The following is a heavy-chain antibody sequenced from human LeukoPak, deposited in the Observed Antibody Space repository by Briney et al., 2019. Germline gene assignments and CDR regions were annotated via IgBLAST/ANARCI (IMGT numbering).Heavy chain of an antibody. Sequence: GRSLRLSCAASGFTFSSYGMHWVRQAPGKGLEWVAVISYDGSNKYYADSVKGRFTISRDNSKNTLFLQMNSLRAEDTAVYYCAKGPNQYGPYYFDSWGQGALVTVSS. CDR1: GFTFSSYG. J-gene: IGHJ4*02. D-gene: IGHD1-14*01. CDR3: AKGPNQYGPYYFDS. V-gene: IGHV3-30*18. CDR2: ISYDGSNK.